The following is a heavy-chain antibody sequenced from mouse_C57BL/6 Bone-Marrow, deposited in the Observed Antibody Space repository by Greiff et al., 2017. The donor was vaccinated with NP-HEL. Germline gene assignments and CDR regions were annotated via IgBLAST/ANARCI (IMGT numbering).Heavy chain of an antibody. Sequence: QVTLKECGPGILQSSQTLSLTCSFSGFSLSTSGMGVSWIRQPSGKGLEWLAHIYWDDDKRYNPSLKSRLTISKDTSRNQVFLKITSVDTADTATYYCAPQLGPYWYFDVWGTGTTVTVSS. CDR3: APQLGPYWYFDV. D-gene: IGHD4-1*02. V-gene: IGHV8-12*01. CDR2: IYWDDDK. J-gene: IGHJ1*03. CDR1: GFSLSTSGMG.